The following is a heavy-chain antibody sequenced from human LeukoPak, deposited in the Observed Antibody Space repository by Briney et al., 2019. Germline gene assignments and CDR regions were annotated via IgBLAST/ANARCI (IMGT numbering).Heavy chain of an antibody. CDR2: ISGSGGST. D-gene: IGHD3-22*01. CDR3: AKGEGDTSGYCHDTFDI. Sequence: GGSLRLSCAASGFTFSRYAMSWVRQAPGKGLEWVSGISGSGGSTYYADSVKGRFTISRDNSKNTLYLQMNSLRAEDTAVYYCAKGEGDTSGYCHDTFDIWGQGTMVTVSS. J-gene: IGHJ3*02. V-gene: IGHV3-23*01. CDR1: GFTFSRYA.